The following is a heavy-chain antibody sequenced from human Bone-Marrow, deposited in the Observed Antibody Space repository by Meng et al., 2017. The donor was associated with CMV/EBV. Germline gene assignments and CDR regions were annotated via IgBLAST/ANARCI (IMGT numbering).Heavy chain of an antibody. CDR3: ARGEGGFWSGYSGSNWFDP. J-gene: IGHJ5*02. V-gene: IGHV3-30*04. CDR2: ISYDGRVT. D-gene: IGHD3-3*01. Sequence: GESLKISCAASGFTFSLYAMHWVRQAPGKGPEWVAVISYDGRVTYYSGSVRGRFTISRDDSRNTLYLQMNSLSAEDTAVYYCARGEGGFWSGYSGSNWFDPWGQGTLVTVSS. CDR1: GFTFSLYA.